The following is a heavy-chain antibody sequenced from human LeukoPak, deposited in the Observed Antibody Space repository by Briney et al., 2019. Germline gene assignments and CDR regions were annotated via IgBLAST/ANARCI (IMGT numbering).Heavy chain of an antibody. J-gene: IGHJ6*03. CDR2: IYYSGST. CDR3: ARVIVVPAAIYYMDV. D-gene: IGHD2-2*02. CDR1: GGSISSYY. Sequence: SETLSLTCTVSGGSISSYYWSWIRQPPGKGLEWIGYIYYSGSTNYNPSLKSRVTMSVDTSKNQFSLKLSSVTAADTAVYYCARVIVVPAAIYYMDVWGKGTTVTVSS. V-gene: IGHV4-59*12.